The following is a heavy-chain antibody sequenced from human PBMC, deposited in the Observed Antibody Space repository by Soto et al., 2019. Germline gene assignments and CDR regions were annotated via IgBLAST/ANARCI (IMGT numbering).Heavy chain of an antibody. CDR2: VKTKSEGETT. J-gene: IGHJ5*02. CDR1: GFTFGDAW. CDR3: TTLGPS. V-gene: IGHV3-15*07. Sequence: EVQLVESGGGWVKPGGSLTLSCVASGFTFGDAWMNWVRQAAGKGLEWVGHVKTKSEGETTDYAAPVKGRFTIWRDDSTNSLYLQMNSLKSEDTGKYFWTTLGPSWGQGTQVTVAS.